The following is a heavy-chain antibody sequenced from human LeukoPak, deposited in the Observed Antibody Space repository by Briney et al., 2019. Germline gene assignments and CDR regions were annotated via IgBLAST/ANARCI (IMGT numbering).Heavy chain of an antibody. CDR3: ARQGERSSRYFDY. CDR1: GYSFTSYW. CDR2: IYPGADT. D-gene: IGHD6-13*01. Sequence: GESLQISCKGSGYSFTSYWIGWVRQLPGKGLEWMGIIYPGADTRYSPSFQGQVTISADKSISTAYLQWSSLKASDTAMYYCARQGERSSRYFDYWGQGTLVTVSS. V-gene: IGHV5-51*01. J-gene: IGHJ4*02.